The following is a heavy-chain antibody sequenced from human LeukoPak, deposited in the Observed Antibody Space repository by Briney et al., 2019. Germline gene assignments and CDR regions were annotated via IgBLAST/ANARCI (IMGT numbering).Heavy chain of an antibody. Sequence: GGSLRLSCAASEFTFGSHVMSWGRQAPGKVLEWISAIVGSGSTTHYADSVKGRFTIPRDNSKNTLYLQMNSLRADDTALYYCAREGSSHDAFDIWGQGTVVTVSS. J-gene: IGHJ3*02. CDR2: IVGSGSTT. CDR1: EFTFGSHV. CDR3: AREGSSHDAFDI. V-gene: IGHV3-23*01. D-gene: IGHD3-10*01.